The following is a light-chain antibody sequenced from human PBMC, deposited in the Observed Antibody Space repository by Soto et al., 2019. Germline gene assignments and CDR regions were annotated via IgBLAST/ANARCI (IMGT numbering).Light chain of an antibody. V-gene: IGLV1-44*01. CDR3: AAWDGSLNDYV. CDR1: SSNLGSET. J-gene: IGLJ1*01. Sequence: QSVLTQPPSASGTPGQRVTISFSGSSSNLGSETVTWYQQLPGTAPKVLIYSNSQRPSGVPDRVSGSKSGTSASLAISGLQSEDESEYYCAAWDGSLNDYVFGTGTKVTVL. CDR2: SNS.